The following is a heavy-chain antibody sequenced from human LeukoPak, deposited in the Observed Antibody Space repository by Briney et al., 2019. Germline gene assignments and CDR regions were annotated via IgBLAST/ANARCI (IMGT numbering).Heavy chain of an antibody. CDR1: GGSFSGYY. D-gene: IGHD3-10*01. Sequence: SETLSLTCAVYGGSFSGYYWSWIRQPPGKGLEWIGEINHSGSTNYNPSLKSRVTISVDTSKNQFSLKLSSVTAADTAVYYCARGNVWFGVNMDVWGQGTLVTVSS. CDR3: ARGNVWFGVNMDV. J-gene: IGHJ4*02. CDR2: INHSGST. V-gene: IGHV4-34*01.